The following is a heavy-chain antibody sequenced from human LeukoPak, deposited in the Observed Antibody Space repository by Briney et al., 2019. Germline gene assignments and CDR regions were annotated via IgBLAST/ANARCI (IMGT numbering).Heavy chain of an antibody. CDR3: AKGSKAVVFTRDHYMDV. D-gene: IGHD3-22*01. CDR1: GFTFSSCG. Sequence: GGTLRLSRAASGFTFSSCGMHWVRQAPGKGLVLVAFIRYDGSNKYYADSARGRFTIYRDNSKNTLYLQMNSLRAEDTAVYCCAKGSKAVVFTRDHYMDVWGKGTTVTISS. V-gene: IGHV3-30*02. CDR2: IRYDGSNK. J-gene: IGHJ6*03.